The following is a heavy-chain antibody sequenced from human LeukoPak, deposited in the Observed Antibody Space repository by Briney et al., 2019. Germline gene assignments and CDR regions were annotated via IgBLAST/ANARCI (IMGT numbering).Heavy chain of an antibody. D-gene: IGHD3-10*01. J-gene: IGHJ4*02. Sequence: GGSLRLSCAASGFTVGSNYMHWVRQAPGKGLEWVAVIWYDGSNKYYADSVKGRFTISRDNSKNTLYLQMNSLRAEDTAVYYCARDREYYFDYWGQGTLVTVSS. CDR1: GFTVGSNY. CDR2: IWYDGSNK. V-gene: IGHV3-33*08. CDR3: ARDREYYFDY.